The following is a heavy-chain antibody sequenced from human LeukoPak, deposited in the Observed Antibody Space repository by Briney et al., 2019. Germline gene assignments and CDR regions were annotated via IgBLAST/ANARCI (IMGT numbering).Heavy chain of an antibody. CDR2: ISFSGRST. Sequence: GGSLRLSCAVSGFTFSDYAMSWVRQAPGKGLEWVLGISFSGRSTNYADSVKGRFIISRDNSNNTLYLQMNSLRAEDTAVYYCAKRDTSGYHYFDYWGQGTLVIASS. V-gene: IGHV3-23*01. CDR1: GFTFSDYA. D-gene: IGHD3-22*01. CDR3: AKRDTSGYHYFDY. J-gene: IGHJ4*02.